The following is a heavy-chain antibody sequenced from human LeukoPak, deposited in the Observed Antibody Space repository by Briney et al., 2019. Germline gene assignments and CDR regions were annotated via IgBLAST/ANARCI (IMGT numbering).Heavy chain of an antibody. V-gene: IGHV3-48*03. D-gene: IGHD2-2*01. J-gene: IGHJ4*02. CDR3: ARVGDVVVPAAFFDY. CDR2: ISTRGSTI. Sequence: PGGSLRLSCAGSGFTFSDYEMNWVRQAPGKGLEWVSYISTRGSTIYYADSVKGRFTISRDNAKNSLYLQMNSLRAEDTAVYYCARVGDVVVPAAFFDYWGQGTLVTVSS. CDR1: GFTFSDYE.